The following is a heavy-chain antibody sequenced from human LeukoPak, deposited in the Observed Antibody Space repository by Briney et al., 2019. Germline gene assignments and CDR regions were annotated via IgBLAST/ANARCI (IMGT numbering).Heavy chain of an antibody. V-gene: IGHV3-21*01. J-gene: IGHJ6*02. CDR2: ISGSSGYI. CDR3: ARDSCSGGSCYPPYYYYYGMDV. CDR1: GFTFSSYG. D-gene: IGHD2-15*01. Sequence: GGSLRLSCAASGFTFSSYGMHWVRQAPGKGLEWVSSISGSSGYIYYADSMKGRFTISRDNAKNSMDLQMNSLRAEDTAVYYCARDSCSGGSCYPPYYYYYGMDVWGQGTTVTVSS.